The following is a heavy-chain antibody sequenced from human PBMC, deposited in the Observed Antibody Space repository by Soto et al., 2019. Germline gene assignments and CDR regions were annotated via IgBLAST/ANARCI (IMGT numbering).Heavy chain of an antibody. V-gene: IGHV4-59*01. D-gene: IGHD6-19*01. CDR3: ASHSRTAYSSAPDWFDP. CDR1: GGSISSYY. Sequence: SETLSLTCTVSGGSISSYYWSWIRQPPGKGLEWVGYINYSGSTKYNPSLKSRVTISVDTSKNQFSLKLSSVTAADTAVYYCASHSRTAYSSAPDWFDPSGPGTMLTVYS. CDR2: INYSGST. J-gene: IGHJ5*02.